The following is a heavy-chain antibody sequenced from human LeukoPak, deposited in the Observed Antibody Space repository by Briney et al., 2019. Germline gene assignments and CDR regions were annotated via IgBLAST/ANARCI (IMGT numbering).Heavy chain of an antibody. CDR3: ARGIVATISLPDY. V-gene: IGHV3-30-3*01. Sequence: GRSLRLSCAASGFTFSSYAMHWVRQAPGKGLEWVAVISYDGSNKYYADSVKGRFTISRDNSKNTLYLQMNSLRAEDTAVYYCARGIVATISLPDYWGQGTLVTVSS. J-gene: IGHJ4*02. CDR1: GFTFSSYA. CDR2: ISYDGSNK. D-gene: IGHD5-12*01.